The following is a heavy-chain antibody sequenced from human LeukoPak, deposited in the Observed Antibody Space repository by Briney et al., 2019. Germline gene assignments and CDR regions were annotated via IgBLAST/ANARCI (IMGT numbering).Heavy chain of an antibody. J-gene: IGHJ6*03. D-gene: IGHD2-15*01. CDR3: VGHCSGGSCYSAQGGFYYYYYMDV. Sequence: SETLSLTCTVSGGSISSSSYYWGWIRQPPGKGLEWIGSIYYSGSTYYNPSLKSRVTISVDTSKNQFSLKLSSVTAADTAVYYCVGHCSGGSCYSAQGGFYYYYYMDVWGKGTTVTVSS. CDR2: IYYSGST. CDR1: GGSISSSSYY. V-gene: IGHV4-39*07.